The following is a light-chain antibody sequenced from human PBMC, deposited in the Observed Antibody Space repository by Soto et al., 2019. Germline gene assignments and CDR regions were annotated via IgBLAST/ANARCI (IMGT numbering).Light chain of an antibody. CDR3: SSYAGSHNVV. CDR2: EVS. Sequence: QSALTQPPSASGSPGQSVTISCTGTSSDVGGYDYVSWYQQYPGKAPKLIIYEVSERPSGVPDRFSGSKSVNTASLTVSGLQAEDEADYFCSSYAGSHNVVFGGRTKLTVL. V-gene: IGLV2-8*01. CDR1: SSDVGGYDY. J-gene: IGLJ2*01.